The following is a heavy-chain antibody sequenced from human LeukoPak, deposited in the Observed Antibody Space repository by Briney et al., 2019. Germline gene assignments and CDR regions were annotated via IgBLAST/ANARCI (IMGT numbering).Heavy chain of an antibody. V-gene: IGHV1-46*01. D-gene: IGHD2-15*01. CDR2: INPSGGST. J-gene: IGHJ3*02. CDR3: ARDLRNIVVVVAATHWGAFDI. CDR1: GYTFTSYY. Sequence: ASVKVSCKASGYTFTSYYMHWVRQAPGQGLEWMGIINPSGGSTSYAQKFQGRVTMTRDTSTSTVYMELSSLRSEDTAVYYCARDLRNIVVVVAATHWGAFDIWGQGTMVTVSS.